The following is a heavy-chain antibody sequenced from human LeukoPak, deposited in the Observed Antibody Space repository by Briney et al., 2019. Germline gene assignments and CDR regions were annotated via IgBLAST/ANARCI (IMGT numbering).Heavy chain of an antibody. Sequence: GGSLRLSCAASGFTFYDYAMHWVRHAPGEGLEWVSLISGDGGSTYYADSVKGRFTISRDNSKNSLYLQMNSLRTEDTALYYCAKSYCGGDCYLGYYGMDVWGQGTTVTVSS. V-gene: IGHV3-43*02. D-gene: IGHD2-21*02. CDR3: AKSYCGGDCYLGYYGMDV. CDR2: ISGDGGST. J-gene: IGHJ6*02. CDR1: GFTFYDYA.